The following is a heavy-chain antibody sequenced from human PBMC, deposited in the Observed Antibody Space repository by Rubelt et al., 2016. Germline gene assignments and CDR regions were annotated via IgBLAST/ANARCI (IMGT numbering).Heavy chain of an antibody. CDR1: GNTLSEFS. V-gene: IGHV1-24*01. CDR2: FDTEDGEI. CDR3: ATVKHLSLES. J-gene: IGHJ4*02. Sequence: QVQLVQSGAEVKKPGASVKVSCKVSGNTLSEFSMHWVRQAPGKGLEWMGGFDTEDGEISYAQKFQGRVSMIEETTTDTAYMELSSLRSEDTAVYYCATVKHLSLESWGQGTLVTVPS.